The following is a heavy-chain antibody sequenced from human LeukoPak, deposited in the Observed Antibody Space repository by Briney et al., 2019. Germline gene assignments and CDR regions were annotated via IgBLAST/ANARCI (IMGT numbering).Heavy chain of an antibody. CDR1: GFTFSSYA. CDR2: ISGSGGST. Sequence: PGGSLRLSCAASGFTFSSYAMSRVRQAPGKGLEWVSAISGSGGSTYYADSVKGRFIISRDNSKNTLYLQMNSLRAEDTAVYYCSRDRHCIGSTCYGLWGQGTRVTVSS. D-gene: IGHD2-2*01. J-gene: IGHJ4*02. CDR3: SRDRHCIGSTCYGL. V-gene: IGHV3-23*01.